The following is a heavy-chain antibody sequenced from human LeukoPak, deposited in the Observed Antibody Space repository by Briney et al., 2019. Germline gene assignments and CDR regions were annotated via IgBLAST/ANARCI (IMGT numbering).Heavy chain of an antibody. D-gene: IGHD2-15*01. CDR2: IRSEINSYAT. Sequence: GALRLSCAASGFTFSGSTMHWVRQASGKGLELVGRIRSEINSYATAYAASVKGRFTISRDDSRSTAYLQMNSLKTEDTAVYYCTSQGVSGGSLFDLWGRGTLVTVSS. CDR3: TSQGVSGGSLFDL. J-gene: IGHJ2*01. V-gene: IGHV3-73*01. CDR1: GFTFSGST.